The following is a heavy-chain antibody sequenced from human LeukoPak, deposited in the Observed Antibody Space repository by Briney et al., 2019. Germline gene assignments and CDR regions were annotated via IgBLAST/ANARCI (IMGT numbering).Heavy chain of an antibody. J-gene: IGHJ4*02. CDR3: ARGGDYFDY. V-gene: IGHV1-2*02. CDR1: GYTFTIYD. Sequence: ASVTVSCKASGYTFTIYDINWVRQATGQGLEWMGWINPNSGGTNYAQKFQGRVTMTRDTSISTAYMELSRLRSDDTAVYYCARGGDYFDYWGQGTLVTVSS. CDR2: INPNSGGT.